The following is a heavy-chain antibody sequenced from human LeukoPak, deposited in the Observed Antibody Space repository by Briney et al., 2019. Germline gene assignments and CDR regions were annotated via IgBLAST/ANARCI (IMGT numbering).Heavy chain of an antibody. Sequence: PSETLSLTCTVSGYSISSGYFWGWMRQPPGKGLEWIGSIYQSETAHYNPSLKSRVTISVDTSKNQFSLKLSSVTAADTAVYYCARGTGTTYWFDPWGQGTLVTVSS. CDR1: GYSISSGYF. D-gene: IGHD1-7*01. J-gene: IGHJ5*02. V-gene: IGHV4-38-2*02. CDR2: IYQSETA. CDR3: ARGTGTTYWFDP.